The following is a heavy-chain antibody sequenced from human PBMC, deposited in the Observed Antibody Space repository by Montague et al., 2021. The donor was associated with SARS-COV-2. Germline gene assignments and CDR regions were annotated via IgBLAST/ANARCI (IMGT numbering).Heavy chain of an antibody. CDR1: GFTFSSFN. J-gene: IGHJ4*02. D-gene: IGHD3-10*01. Sequence: SLRLSCAASGFTFSSFNMNWVRQAPGKGLEWVSVISGSGGNTYYADSVKGRFTISRDNSKNTLYLQMNSLRAEDTAVYYCAKAPTMVRGVYFDYWGQGTLVTVSS. CDR3: AKAPTMVRGVYFDY. CDR2: ISGSGGNT. V-gene: IGHV3-23*01.